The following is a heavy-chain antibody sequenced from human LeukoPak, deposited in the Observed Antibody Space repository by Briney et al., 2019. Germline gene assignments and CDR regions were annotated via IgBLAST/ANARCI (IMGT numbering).Heavy chain of an antibody. CDR2: ISGSGAGT. J-gene: IGHJ4*02. CDR1: GFTFSSYA. Sequence: GGSLRLSCAVSGFTFSSYAMNWVRQAPGKGLERVSGISGSGAGTYYADSVKGRFTISRDNSKNTLYLQMNSLRAEDTAVYYCAKIAREFYTTSYYFDYWGQGTLVTVSS. CDR3: AKIAREFYTTSYYFDY. D-gene: IGHD1-26*01. V-gene: IGHV3-23*01.